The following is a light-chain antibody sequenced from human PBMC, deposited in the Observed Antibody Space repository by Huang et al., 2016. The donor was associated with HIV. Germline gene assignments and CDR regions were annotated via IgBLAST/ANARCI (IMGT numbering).Light chain of an antibody. CDR3: QQYNSYSEWT. Sequence: DIQMTQSPSTLSASVGDRVTITCRASQSISSWLAWYQQKPGKAPKLLIYKASSLESVVPSRFSGSGSGTEFTLTISSLQPDGFATYYCQQYNSYSEWTFGQGTKVEIK. CDR2: KAS. V-gene: IGKV1-5*03. CDR1: QSISSW. J-gene: IGKJ1*01.